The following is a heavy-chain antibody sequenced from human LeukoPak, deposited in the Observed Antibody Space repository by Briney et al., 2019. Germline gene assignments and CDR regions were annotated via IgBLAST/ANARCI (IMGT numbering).Heavy chain of an antibody. CDR1: GFSLSTSGAG. CDR2: IYWDDDK. V-gene: IGHV2-5*02. Sequence: SGPTLVNPTQTLTLTFTFSGFSLSTSGAGVGWIRQPPGKALEWLALIYWDDDKRYSPSLKSRLTITKDTSKNQVVLTMTNMDHVDTATYYCAHRSLSGSYNYWGQGTLVTVSS. D-gene: IGHD3-10*01. J-gene: IGHJ4*02. CDR3: AHRSLSGSYNY.